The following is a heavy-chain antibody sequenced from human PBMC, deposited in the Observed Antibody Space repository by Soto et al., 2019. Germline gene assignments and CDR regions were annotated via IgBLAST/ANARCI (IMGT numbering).Heavy chain of an antibody. CDR2: INPSGGST. D-gene: IGHD4-17*01. CDR3: ASIIGYGDYVGSNAFDI. J-gene: IGHJ3*02. V-gene: IGHV1-46*03. Sequence: ASVKVSCKASGYTFTSYYMHWVRQAPGQGLEWMGLINPSGGSTSYAQKFQGRVTMTRDTSTSTVYMELSSLRSEDTAVYYCASIIGYGDYVGSNAFDIWGQGTMVTVSS. CDR1: GYTFTSYY.